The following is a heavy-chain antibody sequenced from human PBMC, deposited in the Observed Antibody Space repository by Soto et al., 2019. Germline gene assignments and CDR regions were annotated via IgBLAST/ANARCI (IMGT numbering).Heavy chain of an antibody. Sequence: ASVKVSCKASGYTFTNYDINWVRQATGQGLEWMGWMNPNSGNTGYAQKFQGRVTMTRNTSISTAYMELSSLRSEDTAVYYCARGFSGEKSYYMDVWGKGTTVTVSS. V-gene: IGHV1-8*01. CDR3: ARGFSGEKSYYMDV. CDR2: MNPNSGNT. J-gene: IGHJ6*03. D-gene: IGHD3-10*01. CDR1: GYTFTNYD.